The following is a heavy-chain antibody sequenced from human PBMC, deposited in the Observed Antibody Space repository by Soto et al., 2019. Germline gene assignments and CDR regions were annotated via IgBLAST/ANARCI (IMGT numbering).Heavy chain of an antibody. V-gene: IGHV1-3*01. D-gene: IGHD2-8*01. CDR3: ASDRCQTAVCYTGSLDF. CDR1: GNTFTSYY. CDR2: INAGNGNT. Sequence: ASVKVSCKASGNTFTSYYKYWVRQAPGQRLECLGWINAGNGNTKYSQNFEGRVTLTRDTSATTAYMELNSLTSEDTGGDYCASDRCQTAVCYTGSLDFWGQGTPVTVSS. J-gene: IGHJ4*02.